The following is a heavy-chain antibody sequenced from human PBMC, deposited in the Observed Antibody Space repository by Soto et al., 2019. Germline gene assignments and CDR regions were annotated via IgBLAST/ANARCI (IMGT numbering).Heavy chain of an antibody. CDR3: AASISTSCCANFDY. CDR2: ISGSGGST. CDR1: GFTFSSYA. Sequence: EVQLLESGGGLVQPGGSLRLSCAASGFTFSSYAMSWVRQAPGKGLEWVSAISGSGGSTYYADSVKGRFTISRDNSKNPLYLEMNSLRAEDTAVDYCAASISTSCCANFDYWGQGTLVTVSS. J-gene: IGHJ4*02. D-gene: IGHD2-2*01. V-gene: IGHV3-23*01.